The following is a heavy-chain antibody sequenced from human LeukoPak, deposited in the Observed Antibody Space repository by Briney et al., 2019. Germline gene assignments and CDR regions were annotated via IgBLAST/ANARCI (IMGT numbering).Heavy chain of an antibody. CDR2: IYHSGST. CDR1: GGSISSGGYS. Sequence: SQTLSLTCAVSGGSISSGGYSWSWIRQPPGKGLEWIGYIYHSGSTYYNPSLKSRVTISVDRSKNQFSLKLSSVTAADTAVYYCARVPKSDVLLWFGELFELWGQGTLVTVSS. CDR3: ARVPKSDVLLWFGELFEL. J-gene: IGHJ4*02. D-gene: IGHD3-10*01. V-gene: IGHV4-30-2*01.